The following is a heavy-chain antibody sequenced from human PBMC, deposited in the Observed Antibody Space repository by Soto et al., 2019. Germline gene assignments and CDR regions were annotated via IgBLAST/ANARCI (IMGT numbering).Heavy chain of an antibody. CDR3: ERAVVLTFSRFYDMDV. J-gene: IGHJ6*02. D-gene: IGHD3-22*01. CDR1: GGTFSSYS. Sequence: QVQLVQSGAEVKTPGSSVKVSCKASGGTFSSYSINWVRQAPGQGLEWMGSLIPMFGTTDYAQSFQGRVTFTADESTSTASMEVTNLTSEDTAVYDCERAVVLTFSRFYDMDVWGQGTTVTVSS. CDR2: LIPMFGTT. V-gene: IGHV1-69*18.